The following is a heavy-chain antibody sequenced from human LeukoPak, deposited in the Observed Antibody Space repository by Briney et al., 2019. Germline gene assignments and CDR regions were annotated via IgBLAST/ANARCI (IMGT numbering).Heavy chain of an antibody. Sequence: ASVKVSCKASGYTFIDYYIHWMRQAPGQGLEWMGIINPRGGSTSYAQKFQGRVTMTRDTSTSTVYMELSSLRSEDTTVYYCARRATSSGYYGYYFDYWGQGTLVTVFS. J-gene: IGHJ4*02. CDR2: INPRGGST. V-gene: IGHV1-46*01. CDR3: ARRATSSGYYGYYFDY. CDR1: GYTFIDYY. D-gene: IGHD6-19*01.